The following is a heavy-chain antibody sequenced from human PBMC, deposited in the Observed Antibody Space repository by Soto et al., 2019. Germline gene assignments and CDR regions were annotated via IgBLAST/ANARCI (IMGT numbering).Heavy chain of an antibody. Sequence: PEGSLRRSCAASGSIFSSYGMHWVRQAPGKGLEWVAVTSYDGGNNNYADSVRGRFTISRDNSKNTLYLQMNSLRAEDTAVYYCAKDTYYHDSSGFYVFDYWGQGT. V-gene: IGHV3-30*18. J-gene: IGHJ4*02. CDR2: TSYDGGNN. CDR1: GSIFSSYG. D-gene: IGHD3-22*01. CDR3: AKDTYYHDSSGFYVFDY.